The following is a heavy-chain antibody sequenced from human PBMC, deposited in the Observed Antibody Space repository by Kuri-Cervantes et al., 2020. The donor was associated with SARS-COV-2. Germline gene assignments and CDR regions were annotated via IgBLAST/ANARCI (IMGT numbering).Heavy chain of an antibody. J-gene: IGHJ4*02. CDR1: GFLFSASA. CDR2: VRGKANYYAT. CDR3: TTLIDY. V-gene: IGHV3-73*01. Sequence: GVLKISCEVSGFLFSASAIHWVRQGSGKGLEWVGRVRGKANYYATAYAASVKGRFTISRDDLKNMAYLQMNSLRTEDTAVYYCTTLIDYWGQGTLVTVSS.